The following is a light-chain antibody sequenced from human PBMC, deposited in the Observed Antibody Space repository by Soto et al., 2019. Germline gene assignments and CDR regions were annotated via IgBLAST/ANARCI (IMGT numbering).Light chain of an antibody. CDR2: WAS. Sequence: DIVMTQSPDSLAVSLGERATINCKSSQSVLYSFNSKSYLAWFQQKPGQPPRLLIYWASTRESGVPDRFSGRGSGTDFTLIISSLQAEDVAVYYCQQYYTTPYTFGQGTKVEIK. J-gene: IGKJ2*01. CDR1: QSVLYSFNSKSY. V-gene: IGKV4-1*01. CDR3: QQYYTTPYT.